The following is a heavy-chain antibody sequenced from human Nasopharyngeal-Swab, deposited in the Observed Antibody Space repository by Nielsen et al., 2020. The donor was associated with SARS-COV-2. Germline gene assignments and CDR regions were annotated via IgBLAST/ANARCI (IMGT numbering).Heavy chain of an antibody. V-gene: IGHV3-21*01. CDR2: ISSSSSYI. J-gene: IGHJ6*02. CDR1: GFTFSSYS. CDR3: ATGEPNYYYYYGMDV. Sequence: GASLKISCAASGFTFSSYSMNWVRQAPGKGLEWVSSISSSSSYIYYADSVKGRFTISRDNAKNSLYLQMNSLRAEDTAVYYCATGEPNYYYYYGMDVWGQGTTVTVSS. D-gene: IGHD1-14*01.